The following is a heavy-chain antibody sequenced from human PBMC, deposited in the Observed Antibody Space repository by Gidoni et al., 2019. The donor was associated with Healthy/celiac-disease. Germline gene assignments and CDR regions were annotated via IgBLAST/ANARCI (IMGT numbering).Heavy chain of an antibody. J-gene: IGHJ4*02. V-gene: IGHV3-23*01. CDR1: GITFSRSA. D-gene: IGHD3-22*01. CDR2: ISGSGGST. CDR3: AKFGGQYYYDSSGYLIGY. Sequence: EVQLLESGGGLVQPGGSLRLSCAASGITFSRSAMSWVRQAPGKGLEWVSAISGSGGSTYYADSVKGRFTISRDNSKNTLYLQMNSLRAEDTAVYYCAKFGGQYYYDSSGYLIGYWGQGTLVTVSS.